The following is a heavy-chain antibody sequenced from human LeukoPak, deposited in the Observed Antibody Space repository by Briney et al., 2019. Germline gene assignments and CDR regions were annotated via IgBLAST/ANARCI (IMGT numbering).Heavy chain of an antibody. D-gene: IGHD3-10*01. CDR3: TASITMVRGVIINPYYFDY. Sequence: GGSLRLSCAASGFTFSNAWMSWVRQAPGKGLEWVGRIKSKTDGGTTDYAAPVKGRFTISGDDSKNTLYLQMNSLKTEDTAVYYCTASITMVRGVIINPYYFDYWGQGTLVTVSS. CDR1: GFTFSNAW. CDR2: IKSKTDGGTT. J-gene: IGHJ4*02. V-gene: IGHV3-15*01.